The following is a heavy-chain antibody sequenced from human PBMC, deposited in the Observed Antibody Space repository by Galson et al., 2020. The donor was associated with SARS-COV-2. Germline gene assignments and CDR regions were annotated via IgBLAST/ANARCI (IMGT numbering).Heavy chain of an antibody. D-gene: IGHD3-10*02. J-gene: IGHJ4*02. V-gene: IGHV3-23*01. CDR1: GFKFHNFA. Sequence: GESLKISCAASGFKFHNFAMSWVRQPPGQGLEWVSGISASDGSTYYADSVKGRFTISRDDSQSTLVLHMSSLRADDTAIYYCVKLPWATMVGAGAEFWGRGTLVTVSS. CDR3: VKLPWATMVGAGAEF. CDR2: ISASDGST.